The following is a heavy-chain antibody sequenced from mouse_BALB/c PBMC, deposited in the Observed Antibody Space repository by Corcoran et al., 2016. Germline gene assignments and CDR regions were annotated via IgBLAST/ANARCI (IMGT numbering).Heavy chain of an antibody. V-gene: IGHV1-66*01. CDR3: AKTARATYYMDY. J-gene: IGHJ2*01. Sequence: QVQLQQSGPELVKPGASVKISCKASGYSFTNYYIHWVKQRPGQGLEWIGWIFPGSGNTKYNEKFKGKATLTADTSSSTAYMQLSSLTSEDSAVYFSAKTARATYYMDYWGQGTTLTVSS. CDR1: GYSFTNYY. D-gene: IGHD3-2*01. CDR2: IFPGSGNT.